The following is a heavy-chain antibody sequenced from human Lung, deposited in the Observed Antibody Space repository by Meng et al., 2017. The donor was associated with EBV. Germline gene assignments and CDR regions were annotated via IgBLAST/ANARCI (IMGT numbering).Heavy chain of an antibody. CDR1: GGSISSGGHY. CDR2: IYYSGST. D-gene: IGHD5-18*01. CDR3: ARAVDTGYFDY. J-gene: IGHJ4*02. V-gene: IGHV4-31*01. Sequence: REPGPGLVKPSPTLSLTCTVSGGSISSGGHYWSWIRQHPGKGLEWIGYIYYSGSTYYNPSLKSLVSISVDTSNNQFSLKLSSVTAADTAVYYCARAVDTGYFDYWGQGTLVTVSS.